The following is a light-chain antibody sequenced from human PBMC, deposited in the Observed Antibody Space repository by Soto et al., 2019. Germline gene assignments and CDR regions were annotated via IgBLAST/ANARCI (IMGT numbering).Light chain of an antibody. V-gene: IGKV1D-12*01. J-gene: IGKJ3*01. CDR3: QQGRTSPFS. Sequence: DIQMTQSPSFVSASVGDRVTLTCRASQYISTWLAWYQQKPGEAPRLLIFAASTLNNGVPARFSGSGSGTDLTLTISSLQPEDCATYYSQQGRTSPFSFAPGTKV. CDR1: QYISTW. CDR2: AAS.